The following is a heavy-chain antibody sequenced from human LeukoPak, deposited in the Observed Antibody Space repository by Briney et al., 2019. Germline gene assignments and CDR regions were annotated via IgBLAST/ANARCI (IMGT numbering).Heavy chain of an antibody. V-gene: IGHV3-21*04. CDR1: GFTFSSYS. CDR2: ISTSSSYI. D-gene: IGHD3-10*01. J-gene: IGHJ6*03. CDR3: AKDKLLWFGGYPQYYYYYMDV. Sequence: PGGSLRLSCAAYGFTFSSYSMNWVRQAPGKGLEWVSFISTSSSYIYYADSVKGRFTISRDNAKNSLYLQMNSLRAEDTAVYYCAKDKLLWFGGYPQYYYYYMDVWGKGTTVTISS.